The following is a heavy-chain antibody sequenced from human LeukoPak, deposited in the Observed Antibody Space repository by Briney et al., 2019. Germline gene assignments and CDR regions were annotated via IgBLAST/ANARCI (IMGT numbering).Heavy chain of an antibody. CDR1: GFTFSSYE. Sequence: PGGSLRLSCAASGFTFSSYEMNWVRQAPGKGLEWVSYISSSSSTIYYADSVKGRFTISRDNAKNSLYLQMNSLRAEDTALYHCARDRLSDYGDAFDIWGQGTMVTVSS. J-gene: IGHJ3*02. CDR3: ARDRLSDYGDAFDI. D-gene: IGHD4-17*01. V-gene: IGHV3-48*03. CDR2: ISSSSSTI.